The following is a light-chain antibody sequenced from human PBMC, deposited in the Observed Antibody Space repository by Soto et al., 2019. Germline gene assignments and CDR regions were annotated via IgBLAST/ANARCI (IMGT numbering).Light chain of an antibody. CDR1: QILLHSNGYNY. CDR2: EVS. CDR3: MQSIQFSWT. V-gene: IGKV2D-29*01. J-gene: IGKJ1*01. Sequence: DIVMTHSPLSLSLTPRDPSSISYRSSQILLHSNGYNYLYWYLQKPGQPPQLLIYEVSNRFSGVPDRFSGSGSGTDFTLKISRVEAEDVGVYYCMQSIQFSWTFGQGTKVDIK.